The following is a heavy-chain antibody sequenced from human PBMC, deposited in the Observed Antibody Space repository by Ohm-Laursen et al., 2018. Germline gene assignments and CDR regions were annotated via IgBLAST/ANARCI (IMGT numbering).Heavy chain of an antibody. J-gene: IGHJ4*02. CDR2: IYYSGST. V-gene: IGHV4-59*08. Sequence: SETLSLTCTVSGGSISPHYWSWIRQSPEKGLEWIGYIYYSGSTYYNPSLKSRVTISVDTSKNQFSLKLSSVTAADTAVYYCARQVWLSEYDYWGQGTLVTVSS. CDR1: GGSISPHY. D-gene: IGHD3-22*01. CDR3: ARQVWLSEYDY.